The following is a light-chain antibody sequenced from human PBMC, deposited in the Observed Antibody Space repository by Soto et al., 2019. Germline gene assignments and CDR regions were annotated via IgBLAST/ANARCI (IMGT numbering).Light chain of an antibody. V-gene: IGKV4-1*01. J-gene: IGKJ2*01. CDR1: QSVLYSSNNKNY. CDR2: WAS. CDR3: QQYSSIPYT. Sequence: DIVMTQSPDSLAVSLGERATINCKSSQSVLYSSNNKNYLAWYQQKPGQPPKLLIYWASTRESGVTDRFSGSGSGTDFTLTISSLQAEDVAVYYCQQYSSIPYTFGQGTNLEIK.